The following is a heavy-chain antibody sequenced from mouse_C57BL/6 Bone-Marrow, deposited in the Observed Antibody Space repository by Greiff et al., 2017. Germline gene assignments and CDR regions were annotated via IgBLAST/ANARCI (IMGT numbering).Heavy chain of an antibody. CDR2: IFPRSGNT. V-gene: IGHV1-81*01. CDR1: GYTFTSYG. D-gene: IGHD1-1*01. J-gene: IGHJ1*03. Sequence: VKVVESGAELARPGASVKLSCKASGYTFTSYGISWVKQRTGQGLEWIGEIFPRSGNTYYNEKFKGKATLTADKSSSTAYMALRSLTSEDSAVYFCARSGTTVVATGWYFDVWGTGTTVTVSS. CDR3: ARSGTTVVATGWYFDV.